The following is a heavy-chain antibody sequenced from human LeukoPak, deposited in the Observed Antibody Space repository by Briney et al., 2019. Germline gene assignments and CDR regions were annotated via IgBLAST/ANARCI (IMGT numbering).Heavy chain of an antibody. V-gene: IGHV1-18*01. CDR3: ARAPLNGEYYYGMDV. CDR1: GYTFTNYG. J-gene: IGHJ6*02. D-gene: IGHD3-10*01. Sequence: ASVKVSCKASGYTFTNYGISWVRQAPGQGLEWMGWISTYTGKTNCTQKVQDRVTMTRDTSTSTAYMELRSLRSDDTAVYYCARAPLNGEYYYGMDVWGQGTTVTVSS. CDR2: ISTYTGKT.